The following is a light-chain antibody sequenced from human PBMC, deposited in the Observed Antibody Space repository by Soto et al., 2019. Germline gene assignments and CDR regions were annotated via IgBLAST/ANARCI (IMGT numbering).Light chain of an antibody. J-gene: IGKJ1*01. V-gene: IGKV1D-13*01. Sequence: AIQLTQSPSSLSASVGDRVTITCRASQGISSALAWYQQKPGRAPKFLIYDASSLESGVPSRFSGSGSGTEFTLTISSLQSEDFAVYYCQQYNNWPGTFGQGTKVDIK. CDR1: QGISSA. CDR3: QQYNNWPGT. CDR2: DAS.